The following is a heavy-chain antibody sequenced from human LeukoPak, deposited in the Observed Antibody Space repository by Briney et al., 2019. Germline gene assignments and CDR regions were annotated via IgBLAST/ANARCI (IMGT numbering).Heavy chain of an antibody. Sequence: PGGSLRLSCAASGFTFSSYGMHWVRQAPGKGLEWVAVIWYDGSNKYYADSVKGRFTISRDNSKNTLYLQMNSLRAEDTAVYYCARGGYDLYFQHWGQGTLVTVSS. CDR3: ARGGYDLYFQH. J-gene: IGHJ1*01. CDR2: IWYDGSNK. CDR1: GFTFSSYG. V-gene: IGHV3-33*01. D-gene: IGHD5-12*01.